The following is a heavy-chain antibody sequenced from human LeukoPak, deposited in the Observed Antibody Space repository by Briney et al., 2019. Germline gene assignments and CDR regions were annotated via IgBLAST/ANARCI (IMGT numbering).Heavy chain of an antibody. J-gene: IGHJ5*02. CDR1: GFTFSSYW. CDR2: IKQDGSEK. CDR3: ARDGRGYCGGDCFLSWFDP. V-gene: IGHV3-7*01. Sequence: GGSLRLSCAVSGFTFSSYWMSWVRQAPGKGLEWVANIKQDGSEKYYVDSVKGRFTISRDNAKNSLYLQMSSLRADDTAVYYCARDGRGYCGGDCFLSWFDPWVREPWSPSPQ. D-gene: IGHD2-21*02.